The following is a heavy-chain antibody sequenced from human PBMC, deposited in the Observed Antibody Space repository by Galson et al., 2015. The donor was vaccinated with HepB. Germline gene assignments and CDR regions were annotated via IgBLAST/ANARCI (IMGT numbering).Heavy chain of an antibody. CDR3: ARIQGYSSSWYYFDY. CDR2: IDWDDDK. D-gene: IGHD6-13*01. J-gene: IGHJ4*02. Sequence: ALVKPTQTLTLPCTFSGVSLSTSGMCVSWIRQPPGKALEWLALIDWDDDKYYSTSLKTRLTISKDTSKNQVVLTMTNMDPVDTDTYYCARIQGYSSSWYYFDYWGQGTLVTVSS. V-gene: IGHV2-70*01. CDR1: GVSLSTSGMC.